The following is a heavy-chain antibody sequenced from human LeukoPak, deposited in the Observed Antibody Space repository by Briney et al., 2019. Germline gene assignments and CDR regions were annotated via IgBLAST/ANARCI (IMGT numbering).Heavy chain of an antibody. CDR2: ISGSGGSS. J-gene: IGHJ5*02. CDR1: GFTFSSYA. D-gene: IGHD3-22*01. V-gene: IGHV3-23*01. Sequence: GGSLRLSCAASGFTFSSYAMSWVRQAPGKGLEWVSTISGSGGSSYYADSVKGRFTISRDNSKNTLYLQMNSLRAEDTAVYYCAKSLTPYDSRGFDPWGQGTLVTVSS. CDR3: AKSLTPYDSRGFDP.